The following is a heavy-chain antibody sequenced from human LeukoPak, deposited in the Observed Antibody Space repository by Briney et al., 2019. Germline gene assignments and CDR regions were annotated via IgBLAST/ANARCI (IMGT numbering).Heavy chain of an antibody. V-gene: IGHV3-7*03. D-gene: IGHD1-26*01. CDR3: AKGGKWDVTPFDY. CDR1: GFTFSSYW. Sequence: GGSLRLSCAASGFTFSSYWMSWVRQAPGKGLVWVANINKDGGEKYYVDSVKGRFTISRDNSKNTLYLQVNSLRAEDTAVYYCAKGGKWDVTPFDYWGQGTLVTVSS. J-gene: IGHJ4*02. CDR2: INKDGGEK.